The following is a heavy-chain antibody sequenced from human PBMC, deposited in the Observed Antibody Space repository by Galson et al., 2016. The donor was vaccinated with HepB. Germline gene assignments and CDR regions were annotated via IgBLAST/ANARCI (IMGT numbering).Heavy chain of an antibody. D-gene: IGHD3-10*01. CDR2: IYHGGST. CDR3: ARVGFYGSENYFDY. J-gene: IGHJ4*02. CDR1: GGSISSSNW. Sequence: SETLSLTCVVSGGSISSSNWWSWVRQPPGKGLEWIGRIYHGGSTNYNPSLKSRVTISVDKSKSLFSLKMSSVTAADTAVYYCARVGFYGSENYFDYWGQGTLVTVSA. V-gene: IGHV4-4*02.